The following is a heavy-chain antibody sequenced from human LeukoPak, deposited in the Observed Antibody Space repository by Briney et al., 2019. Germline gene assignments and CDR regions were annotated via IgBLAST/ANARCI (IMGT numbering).Heavy chain of an antibody. CDR2: IRYDGSQN. V-gene: IGHV3-30*02. CDR3: AREGQWSIDY. D-gene: IGHD6-19*01. CDR1: GFTFSSYG. Sequence: PGGSLRLSCAASGFTFSSYGMHWVRQAPGKGLEWVAFIRYDGSQNHLTDSVKGRFTVSRDNAKNSLYLQMNSLRAEDTAVYYCAREGQWSIDYWGQGTLVTVSS. J-gene: IGHJ4*02.